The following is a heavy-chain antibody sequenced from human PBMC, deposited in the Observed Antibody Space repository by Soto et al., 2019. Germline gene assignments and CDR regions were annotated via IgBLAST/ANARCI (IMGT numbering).Heavy chain of an antibody. Sequence: ASVKVSCKASGYTFTSYYMHWVRQAPGQGLEWMGIINPSGGSTSYAQKFQGRVTMTRDTSTSTVYMELSSLRSEDTAVYYCASLYYYDSSGYYSENDAFDIWGKGTMVT. CDR2: INPSGGST. J-gene: IGHJ3*02. V-gene: IGHV1-46*01. CDR3: ASLYYYDSSGYYSENDAFDI. CDR1: GYTFTSYY. D-gene: IGHD3-22*01.